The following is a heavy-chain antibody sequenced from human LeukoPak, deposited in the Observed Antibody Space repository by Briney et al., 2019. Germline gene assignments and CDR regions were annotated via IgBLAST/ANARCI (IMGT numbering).Heavy chain of an antibody. Sequence: GESLKISCKGSGYSFTSYWIGWVRQMPGKGLEWMGIIYPGDSDTRYSPSFQGQVTISADESISTAYLQWSSLKASDTAMYYCASLPRAYYYDSSSYYYVPYFDYWGQGTLVTVSS. CDR3: ASLPRAYYYDSSSYYYVPYFDY. CDR2: IYPGDSDT. D-gene: IGHD3-22*01. J-gene: IGHJ4*02. V-gene: IGHV5-51*01. CDR1: GYSFTSYW.